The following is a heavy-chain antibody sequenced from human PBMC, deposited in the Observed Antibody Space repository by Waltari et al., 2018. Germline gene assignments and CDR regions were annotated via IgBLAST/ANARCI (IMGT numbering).Heavy chain of an antibody. CDR2: VSPYYGTV. Sequence: QVQLVQSGAEVQKPGSSVKVSCKASGGTFSSFAISWVRQAPGQGLEWMGWVSPYYGTVNYAKKFQEIVSIITDESTSTAYMELSSLRSEDTAVYYCARGSSSWLGAFDIWGQGTMVTVSS. CDR1: GGTFSSFA. CDR3: ARGSSSWLGAFDI. J-gene: IGHJ3*02. V-gene: IGHV1-69*05. D-gene: IGHD6-13*01.